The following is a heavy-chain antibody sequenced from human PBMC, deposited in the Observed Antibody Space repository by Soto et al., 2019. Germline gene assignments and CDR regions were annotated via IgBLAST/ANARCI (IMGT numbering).Heavy chain of an antibody. Sequence: EVQLVESGGGLVQPGESLRLSCAASGFTFSSSWMHWVRQAPGKGLVWVSRINSDGSTTQYADSVRGRFTISRDNAKNTLFLEVNSLTIEDTAVYFCACLPMPLRLYDFWGQGTLVTVSS. CDR2: INSDGSTT. CDR3: ACLPMPLRLYDF. CDR1: GFTFSSSW. D-gene: IGHD2-2*01. V-gene: IGHV3-74*03. J-gene: IGHJ4*02.